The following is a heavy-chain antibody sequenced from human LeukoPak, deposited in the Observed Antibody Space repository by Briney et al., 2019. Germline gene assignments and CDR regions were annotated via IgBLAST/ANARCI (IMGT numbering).Heavy chain of an antibody. CDR2: IYYSGST. Sequence: PSETLSLTCTVSGGSISNYYWSWIRLPPGKGLEWIGYIYYSGSTKYNPSLKSRVTISVDTSKNQFSLKLSSVTAADTAVYYCARLGRAGGYWGQGTLVTVSS. D-gene: IGHD5-24*01. CDR3: ARLGRAGGY. CDR1: GGSISNYY. V-gene: IGHV4-59*08. J-gene: IGHJ4*02.